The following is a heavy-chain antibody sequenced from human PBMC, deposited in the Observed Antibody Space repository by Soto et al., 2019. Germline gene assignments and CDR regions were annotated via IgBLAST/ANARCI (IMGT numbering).Heavy chain of an antibody. CDR3: ARGATSSILWSSR. Sequence: QVQLVQSGAEVKKPGSSVKVSCKASGGIFSGFAITWVRQAPGQGLEWMGGIIPVFGTSNYAQKFQGRATITSDESTSTVYMELISLRFEDTAVYYCARGATSSILWSSRWGQGTLVTVSS. J-gene: IGHJ4*02. V-gene: IGHV1-69*05. CDR1: GGIFSGFA. CDR2: IIPVFGTS. D-gene: IGHD2-21*01.